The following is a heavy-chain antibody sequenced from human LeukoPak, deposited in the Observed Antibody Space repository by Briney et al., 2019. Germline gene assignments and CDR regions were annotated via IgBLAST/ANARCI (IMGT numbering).Heavy chain of an antibody. CDR1: GGTFSSYA. Sequence: GASVKVSCTASGGTFSSYAISWVRQAPGQGLEWMGRIIPILGIANYAQKFQGRVTITADKSTSTAYMELSSLRSEDTAVYYCAREVSPMVRGVIKGFWFDPWGQGTLVTVSS. J-gene: IGHJ5*02. CDR3: AREVSPMVRGVIKGFWFDP. D-gene: IGHD3-10*01. V-gene: IGHV1-69*04. CDR2: IIPILGIA.